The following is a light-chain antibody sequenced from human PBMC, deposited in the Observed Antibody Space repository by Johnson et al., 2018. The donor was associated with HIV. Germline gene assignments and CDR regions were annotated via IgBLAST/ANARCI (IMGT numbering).Light chain of an antibody. CDR2: ENN. J-gene: IGLJ1*01. CDR1: SSNIGTNS. CDR3: GTWDSSLSAYV. Sequence: QPPSVSAAPGQKVTISCSGSSSNIGTNSVSWYQQLPGTAPRLLIYENNKRPSGIPDRFSGSKSGTSATLGITGLQTGDEADYYCGTWDSSLSAYVFGTGTKVTVL. V-gene: IGLV1-51*02.